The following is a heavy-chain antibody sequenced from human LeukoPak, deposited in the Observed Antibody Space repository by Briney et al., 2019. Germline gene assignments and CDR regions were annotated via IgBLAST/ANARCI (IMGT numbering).Heavy chain of an antibody. D-gene: IGHD4-17*01. CDR2: IYYGGCT. Sequence: TDTLSLTCTVSGGSISSSSYYWGWIRQPPGKRLEWIGSIYYGGCTYYNPSLKSELNIYLATSMHQFSLPVSSVTAADTAVYYCARHVFYGDYVDYWGQGTLVTVSS. J-gene: IGHJ4*02. CDR3: ARHVFYGDYVDY. CDR1: GGSISSSSYY. V-gene: IGHV4-39*01.